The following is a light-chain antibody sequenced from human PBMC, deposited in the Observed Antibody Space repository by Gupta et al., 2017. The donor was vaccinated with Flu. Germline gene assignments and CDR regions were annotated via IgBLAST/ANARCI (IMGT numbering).Light chain of an antibody. Sequence: QLVLTQSPSASASLGASVKLTCTLSSGHSSYAIAWHQQQPEKGPRYLMKLNSDGSHSKGDGIPDRVSGSSSGAARSITISSLQSEEEAYYYSTNWGTGIQVFGGGTKLTVL. J-gene: IGLJ2*01. V-gene: IGLV4-69*01. CDR3: TNWGTGIQV. CDR2: LNSDGSH. CDR1: SGHSSYA.